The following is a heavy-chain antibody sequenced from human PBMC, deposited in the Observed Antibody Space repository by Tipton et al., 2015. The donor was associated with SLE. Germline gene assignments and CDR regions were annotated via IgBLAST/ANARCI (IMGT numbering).Heavy chain of an antibody. D-gene: IGHD5-18*01. V-gene: IGHV4-61*09. CDR1: GDSISSDRYY. Sequence: TLSLTCTVSGDSISSDRYYWSWIRQPAGKGLEWIGHIYTSGSTNYNPSLKTRVTISVDMSKNPFSLELSSVTAADTAVYYCAAEYYSSSWIHPIDFWGQGTLVTVSS. CDR3: AAEYYSSSWIHPIDF. J-gene: IGHJ4*02. CDR2: IYTSGST.